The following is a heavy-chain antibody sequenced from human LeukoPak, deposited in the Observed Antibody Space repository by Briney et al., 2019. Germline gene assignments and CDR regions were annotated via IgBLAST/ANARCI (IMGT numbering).Heavy chain of an antibody. D-gene: IGHD6-13*01. CDR2: IFHGGNT. CDR1: GASISSNNW. Sequence: SGTLSLTCDVSGASISSNNWWSWVRQPPVKGLEWIGEIFHGGNTNYNPSLKSRVTISVDKSNNQFSLKLSSVTAADTAVYYCARNKESNSWYPVFDYWGQGTLVTVSS. J-gene: IGHJ4*02. V-gene: IGHV4-4*02. CDR3: ARNKESNSWYPVFDY.